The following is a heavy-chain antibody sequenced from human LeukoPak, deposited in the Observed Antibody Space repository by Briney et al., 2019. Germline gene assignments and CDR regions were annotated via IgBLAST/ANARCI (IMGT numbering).Heavy chain of an antibody. J-gene: IGHJ4*02. CDR1: GGTFSSYA. V-gene: IGHV1-69*05. CDR3: AKDPYYYDSSGYYRD. D-gene: IGHD3-22*01. Sequence: SVKVSXKASGGTFSSYAISWVRQAPGQGLEWTGRIIPIFGTANYAQKFQGRVTITTDESTSTAYMELSSLRSEDTAVYYCAKDPYYYDSSGYYRDWGQGTLVTVSS. CDR2: IIPIFGTA.